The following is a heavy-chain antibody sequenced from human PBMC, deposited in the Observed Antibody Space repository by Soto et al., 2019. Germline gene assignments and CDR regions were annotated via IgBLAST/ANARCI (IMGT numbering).Heavy chain of an antibody. V-gene: IGHV3-30*18. D-gene: IGHD3-22*01. CDR1: GFTFSSYG. CDR2: ISYDASNK. CDR3: AKIITMIVVFIPHDAFDI. Sequence: GGSLRLSCAASGFTFSSYGMHWVRQAPGRGLEWVAVISYDASNKYYADSVKGRFTISRQNSKNTLYLQMYSLSAEDTAVYYWAKIITMIVVFIPHDAFDIWGKGTMVT. J-gene: IGHJ3*02.